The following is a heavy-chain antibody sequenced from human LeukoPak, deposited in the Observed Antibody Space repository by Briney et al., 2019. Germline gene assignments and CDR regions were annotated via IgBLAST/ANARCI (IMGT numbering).Heavy chain of an antibody. CDR1: GGSISSGGYY. CDR3: ARDRQYSYGYYFDY. J-gene: IGHJ4*02. Sequence: SETLSLTCTVSGGSISSGGYYWSWIRQHPGKGLEWIGYIYYSGSTYYNPSLKSRATISVDTSKNQFSLKLSSVTAADTAVYYCARDRQYSYGYYFDYWGQGTLVTVSS. D-gene: IGHD5-18*01. V-gene: IGHV4-31*03. CDR2: IYYSGST.